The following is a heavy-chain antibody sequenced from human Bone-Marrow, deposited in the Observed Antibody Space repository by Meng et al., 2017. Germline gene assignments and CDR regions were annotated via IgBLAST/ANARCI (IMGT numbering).Heavy chain of an antibody. J-gene: IGHJ3*02. V-gene: IGHV1-2*02. CDR2: INPNSGGT. D-gene: IGHD3-9*01. Sequence: ASVKVSCKASGYTFTGYYMHWVRQAPGQGLEWMGWINPNSGGTNYAQKFQGRVTMTRDTSISTAYMELSRLRSEDTAVYYCARAPRFGILNGYYPGGKKGGAFDIWGQGTMVTVSS. CDR1: GYTFTGYY. CDR3: ARAPRFGILNGYYPGGKKGGAFDI.